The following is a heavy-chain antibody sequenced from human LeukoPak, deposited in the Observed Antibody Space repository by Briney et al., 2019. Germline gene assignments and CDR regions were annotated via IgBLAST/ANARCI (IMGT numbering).Heavy chain of an antibody. Sequence: GASEKVSCKASGYTFTSYDINWVRQATGQGLEWMGWMNPNSGNTGYAQKFQGRVTMTRNTSISTAYMELSSLRSEDTAVYYCARGRDRYSSGWWPPRYYYYYYMDVWGKGTTVTISS. CDR2: MNPNSGNT. J-gene: IGHJ6*03. CDR1: GYTFTSYD. CDR3: ARGRDRYSSGWWPPRYYYYYYMDV. D-gene: IGHD6-19*01. V-gene: IGHV1-8*01.